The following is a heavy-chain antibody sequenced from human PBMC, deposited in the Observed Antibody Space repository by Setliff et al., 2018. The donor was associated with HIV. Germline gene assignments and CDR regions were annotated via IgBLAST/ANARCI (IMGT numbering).Heavy chain of an antibody. CDR3: ARDDHYYDLGSIYSDWYFDI. Sequence: SVKVSCKASGGTFRKYSISWVRQAPGQGLEWMGGIIPIFGSTKYAQKFQDRVTITADESKDTADMELSSLTSEDTAVYYCARDDHYYDLGSIYSDWYFDIWGRGTLVTV. D-gene: IGHD3-10*01. CDR2: IIPIFGST. J-gene: IGHJ2*01. CDR1: GGTFRKYS. V-gene: IGHV1-69*13.